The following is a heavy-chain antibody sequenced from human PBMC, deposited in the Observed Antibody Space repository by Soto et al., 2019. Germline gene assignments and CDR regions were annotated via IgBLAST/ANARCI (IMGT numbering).Heavy chain of an antibody. CDR1: GFTFISYG. CDR3: ARGLRSGSYSNYYYDSSGSRWFDP. J-gene: IGHJ5*02. CDR2: IWHDGGNK. D-gene: IGHD3-22*01. V-gene: IGHV3-33*01. Sequence: PGGSLRLSCAASGFTFISYGMHWVRQAPGKGLEWVAFIWHDGGNKFYAESVKGRFTISRDNSKNTLYLQMTSLSAEDTAMYYCARGLRSGSYSNYYYDSSGSRWFDPWGQGTLVTVSS.